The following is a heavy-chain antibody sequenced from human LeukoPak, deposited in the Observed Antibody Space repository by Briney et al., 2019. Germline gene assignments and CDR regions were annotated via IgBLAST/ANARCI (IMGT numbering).Heavy chain of an antibody. D-gene: IGHD4-17*01. CDR3: ARESGPYLGYGDYVDY. J-gene: IGHJ4*02. Sequence: SETLSLTCAVPGYSISSGYYWGWIRQPPGKGLEWIGSIYHSGSTYYNPSLKSRVTISVDTSKNQFSLKLSSVTAADTAVYYCARESGPYLGYGDYVDYWGQGTLVTVSS. CDR1: GYSISSGYY. V-gene: IGHV4-38-2*02. CDR2: IYHSGST.